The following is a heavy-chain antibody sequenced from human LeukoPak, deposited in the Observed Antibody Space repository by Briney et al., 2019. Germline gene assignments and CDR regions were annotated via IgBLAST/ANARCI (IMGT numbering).Heavy chain of an antibody. CDR3: ARDGPPIAAAGRGWFDP. D-gene: IGHD6-13*01. CDR1: GFTFSSYW. V-gene: IGHV3-7*01. Sequence: PGGSLRLSCAASGFTFSSYWMSWVRQAPGKGLEWVANIKQDGSEKYYVDSVKGRFTISRDNAKNSLYLQMNSLRAEDTAVYYCARDGPPIAAAGRGWFDPWGQGTLVTVSS. CDR2: IKQDGSEK. J-gene: IGHJ5*02.